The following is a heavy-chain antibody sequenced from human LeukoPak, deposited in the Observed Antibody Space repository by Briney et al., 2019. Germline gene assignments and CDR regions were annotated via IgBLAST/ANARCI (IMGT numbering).Heavy chain of an antibody. Sequence: SETLSLTCAVSGGSISGYYWSWIRQPPGKGLEWIGYISYSGSTDYNPSLKSRVTISIDTSRKQFSLRLSSVTAADTALYYCSRGQRGLPYWGQGTLVTVSS. CDR3: SRGQRGLPY. D-gene: IGHD3/OR15-3a*01. J-gene: IGHJ4*02. V-gene: IGHV4-59*01. CDR1: GGSISGYY. CDR2: ISYSGST.